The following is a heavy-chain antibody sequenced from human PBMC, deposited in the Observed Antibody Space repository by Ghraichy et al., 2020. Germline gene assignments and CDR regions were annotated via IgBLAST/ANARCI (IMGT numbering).Heavy chain of an antibody. CDR3: ARDRLGSGSYGLFDY. CDR1: GFTFDDYG. V-gene: IGHV3-20*04. D-gene: IGHD3-10*01. J-gene: IGHJ4*02. Sequence: GGSLRLSCAASGFTFDDYGMSWVRQAPGKGLEWVSGINWNGGSTGYADSVKGRFTISRDNAKNSLYLQMNSLRAEDTALYYCARDRLGSGSYGLFDYWGQGTLVTVSS. CDR2: INWNGGST.